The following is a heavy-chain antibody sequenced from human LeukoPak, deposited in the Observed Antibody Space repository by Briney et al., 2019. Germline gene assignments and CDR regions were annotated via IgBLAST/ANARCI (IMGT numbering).Heavy chain of an antibody. CDR3: ARAGGQWLVLFDY. CDR2: IKSKTDGGTT. Sequence: GGSLRLSCAASGFTFSNAWMSWVRQAPGKGLEWVGRIKSKTDGGTTDYAAPVKGRFTTSRDDSKNTLYLQMNSLRAEDTAVYYCARAGGQWLVLFDYWGQGTLVTVSS. CDR1: GFTFSNAW. V-gene: IGHV3-15*01. D-gene: IGHD6-19*01. J-gene: IGHJ4*02.